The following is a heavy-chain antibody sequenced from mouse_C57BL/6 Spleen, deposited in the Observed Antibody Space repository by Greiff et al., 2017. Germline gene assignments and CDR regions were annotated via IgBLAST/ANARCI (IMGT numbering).Heavy chain of an antibody. Sequence: QVQLQQSGAELVKPGASVKISCKASGYAFSSYWMNWVKQRPGKGLEWIGQIYPGDGDTNYNGKFKGKATLTADKSSSTAYMQLSSLTSEDSAVXFCTRSGTTVVATEYFDVWGTGTTVTASS. CDR2: IYPGDGDT. D-gene: IGHD1-1*01. V-gene: IGHV1-80*01. J-gene: IGHJ1*03. CDR1: GYAFSSYW. CDR3: TRSGTTVVATEYFDV.